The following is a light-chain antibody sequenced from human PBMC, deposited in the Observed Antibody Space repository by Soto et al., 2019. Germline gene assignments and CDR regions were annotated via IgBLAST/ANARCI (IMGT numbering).Light chain of an antibody. J-gene: IGKJ1*01. V-gene: IGKV1-27*01. CDR3: QKYYSAPWT. CDR2: PAS. Sequence: DIQMTQSPSSLSASVGDRVTITCRASQGIYNSLAWYQQKPWKVPKLLIYPASTLQSGVPSRFSGSGSGTDFTLTISSLQPEDVASYYCQKYYSAPWTFRQGTKVQIK. CDR1: QGIYNS.